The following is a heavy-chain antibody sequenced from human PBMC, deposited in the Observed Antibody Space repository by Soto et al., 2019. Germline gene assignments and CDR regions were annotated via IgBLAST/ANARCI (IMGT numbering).Heavy chain of an antibody. V-gene: IGHV3-30*18. D-gene: IGHD3-16*01. CDR1: GFTFSNYA. Sequence: QVQLVESGGGVVQPGRSLRLSCAASGFTFSNYAMHWVRQAPGKGLEWVTEISYDGSNTYYADSVKGRFTFSRDNSKNTLYLQMNSLRAEDTAVYFCAKAENKLGAYCFDSWGQGTLVIVSS. CDR2: ISYDGSNT. J-gene: IGHJ4*02. CDR3: AKAENKLGAYCFDS.